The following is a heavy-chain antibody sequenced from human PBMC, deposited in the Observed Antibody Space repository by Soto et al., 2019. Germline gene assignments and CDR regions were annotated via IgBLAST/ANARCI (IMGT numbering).Heavy chain of an antibody. Sequence: GGSLRLSCAASGFTFSSYGMHWVRQAPGKGLEWVAVISYDGSNKYYADSVKGRFTISRDNSKNTLYLQMNSLRAEDTAVYYCVVSSYCSSTSCYRYYYYGMDVWGQGTTVTVSS. V-gene: IGHV3-30*03. CDR2: ISYDGSNK. CDR3: VVSSYCSSTSCYRYYYYGMDV. J-gene: IGHJ6*02. D-gene: IGHD2-2*01. CDR1: GFTFSSYG.